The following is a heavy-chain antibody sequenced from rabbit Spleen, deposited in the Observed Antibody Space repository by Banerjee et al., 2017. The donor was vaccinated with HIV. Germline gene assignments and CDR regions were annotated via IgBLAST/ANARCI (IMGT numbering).Heavy chain of an antibody. Sequence: YATWAKGRFTISKTSSTTVTLQMTSLTAADTATYFCARASSSSGYWYFKLWGQGTLVTVS. V-gene: IGHV1S40*01. D-gene: IGHD1-1*01. J-gene: IGHJ4*01. CDR3: ARASSSSGYWYFKL.